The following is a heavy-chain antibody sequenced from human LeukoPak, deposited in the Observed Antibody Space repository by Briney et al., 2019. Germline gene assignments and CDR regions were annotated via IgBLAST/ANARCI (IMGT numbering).Heavy chain of an antibody. J-gene: IGHJ6*03. CDR3: ARVIRDFWSGYYYMDV. CDR2: IYTSGST. V-gene: IGHV4-61*02. Sequence: TSETLSLTCSVSGGSISSGNYYWSWIRQPAGKGLEWIGRIYTSGSTNYNPSLKSRVTISVDTSKNQFSLKLSSVTAADTAVYYCARVIRDFWSGYYYMDVWGKGTTVTVSS. D-gene: IGHD3-3*01. CDR1: GGSISSGNYY.